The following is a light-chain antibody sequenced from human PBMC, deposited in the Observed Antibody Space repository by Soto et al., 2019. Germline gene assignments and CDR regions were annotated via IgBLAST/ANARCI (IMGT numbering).Light chain of an antibody. CDR1: SSDVGGYNY. CDR3: SSYAGSNNLV. Sequence: QSALTQPPSASGSPGQSGTISCTGTSSDVGGYNYVSWYQQHPGKAPKLMIYEGSKRPSGVPDRFSGSKSGNTASLTVSGLQAEDEADYYCSSYAGSNNLVFGGGTKVTAL. V-gene: IGLV2-8*01. J-gene: IGLJ2*01. CDR2: EGS.